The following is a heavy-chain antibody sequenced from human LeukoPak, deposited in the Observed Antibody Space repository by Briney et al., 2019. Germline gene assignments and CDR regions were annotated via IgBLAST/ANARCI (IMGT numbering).Heavy chain of an antibody. J-gene: IGHJ4*02. V-gene: IGHV3-23*01. D-gene: IGHD2-2*01. CDR3: AKDQALSLSSSRALDY. CDR1: GVTLSTYA. Sequence: GGSLRLSCAASGVTLSTYALSWVRQAPGKGLEWVSAISSSGGSPYYADSVNGRFTISRDNSKNTLYLQMNSLRAEGTALYYCAKDQALSLSSSRALDYWGQGTLVTVSS. CDR2: ISSSGGSP.